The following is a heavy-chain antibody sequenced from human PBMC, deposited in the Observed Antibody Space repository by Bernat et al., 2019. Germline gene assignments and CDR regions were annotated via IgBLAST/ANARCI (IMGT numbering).Heavy chain of an antibody. J-gene: IGHJ6*03. V-gene: IGHV5-10-1*03. CDR1: GYSFTSNW. Sequence: EVQLVQSGAEVKKPGESLRISCKGSGYSFTSNWISWVRQMPGKGLEWMGRIDPSDSYTNYSPSFQGHVTISADKSISTAYLQWSSLKASDTAMYYCARPAYCGGDCSYYYYMDVWGKGTTVTVSS. CDR2: IDPSDSYT. D-gene: IGHD2-21*01. CDR3: ARPAYCGGDCSYYYYMDV.